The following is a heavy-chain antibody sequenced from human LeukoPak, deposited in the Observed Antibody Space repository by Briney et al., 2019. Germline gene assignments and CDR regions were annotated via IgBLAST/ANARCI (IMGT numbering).Heavy chain of an antibody. D-gene: IGHD4-11*01. CDR3: ARAHYTDIIYWYFDY. Sequence: SETLSLTCTVSGGSISSYYWSWIRQPPGKGLEWIGYIYSSGSTNYNPSLKSRITISVDTSKNQFSLKLSSVTAADTAVYYCARAHYTDIIYWYFDYWGQGTLVTVSS. CDR2: IYSSGST. V-gene: IGHV4-59*01. J-gene: IGHJ4*02. CDR1: GGSISSYY.